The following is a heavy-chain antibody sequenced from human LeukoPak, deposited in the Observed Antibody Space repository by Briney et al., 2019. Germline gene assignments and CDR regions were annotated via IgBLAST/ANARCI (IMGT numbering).Heavy chain of an antibody. Sequence: PGGSLKLSCETSGFTFSDTWRSWFRKAPGKGLEWFARIKRKVDDETKNYAAPVRGRFTISRDDSKNTVYLKMDSLRTEDTAVYYCTADTFESSRYSHDYWGQGTLVTVSS. V-gene: IGHV3-15*01. D-gene: IGHD3-22*01. CDR3: TADTFESSRYSHDY. CDR1: GFTFSDTW. J-gene: IGHJ4*02. CDR2: IKRKVDDETK.